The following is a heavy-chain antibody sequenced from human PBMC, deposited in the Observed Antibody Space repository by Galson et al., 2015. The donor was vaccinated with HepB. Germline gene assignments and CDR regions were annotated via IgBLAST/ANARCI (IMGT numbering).Heavy chain of an antibody. Sequence: QSGAEVKKPGESLKISCKGSGYSFNSYWIGWVRQMPGKGLEWMGVIYPGNSDTRYSPSLQGRVTITADMSINTAYLQLNSLKAPDTAIYYCARPGYGSSTGYFLHWGQGTLVTVSS. D-gene: IGHD6-6*01. CDR3: ARPGYGSSTGYFLH. V-gene: IGHV5-51*03. J-gene: IGHJ1*01. CDR2: IYPGNSDT. CDR1: GYSFNSYW.